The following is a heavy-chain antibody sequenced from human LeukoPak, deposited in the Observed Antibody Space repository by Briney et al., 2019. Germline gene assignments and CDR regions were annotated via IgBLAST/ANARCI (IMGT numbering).Heavy chain of an antibody. Sequence: PGRSLRLSCAASEFIFSSYAMSWVRQARGKGLEWVSGISGSGGSTDYADSVKGRFTISRDNSKNTLYLQRNGLRAEDTALYYCAKDRIPSSGWESDFWGQGTLVTVSS. CDR1: EFIFSSYA. J-gene: IGHJ4*02. CDR3: AKDRIPSSGWESDF. V-gene: IGHV3-23*01. D-gene: IGHD3-22*01. CDR2: ISGSGGST.